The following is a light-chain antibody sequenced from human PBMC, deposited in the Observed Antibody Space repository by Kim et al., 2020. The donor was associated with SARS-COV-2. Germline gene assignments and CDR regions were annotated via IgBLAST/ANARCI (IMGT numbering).Light chain of an antibody. Sequence: SVAISCTGTSSDVGGYNFVSWFQQHPGKAPKLVIYGVTKRPSGVSNRFSGSKSGNTASLTISGLQAEDEADYYCSSSTPNTTPLFGGGTQLTVL. CDR2: GVT. CDR1: SSDVGGYNF. V-gene: IGLV2-14*03. J-gene: IGLJ2*01. CDR3: SSSTPNTTPL.